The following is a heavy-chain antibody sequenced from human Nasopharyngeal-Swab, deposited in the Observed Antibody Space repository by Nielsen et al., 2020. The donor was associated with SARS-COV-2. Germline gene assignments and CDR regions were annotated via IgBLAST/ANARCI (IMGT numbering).Heavy chain of an antibody. V-gene: IGHV3-48*02. CDR1: GFTFSSYS. CDR2: ISSSSSTI. CDR3: AREATMVRGGRGY. Sequence: GGSLRLSCAASGFTFSSYSMNWVRQAPGKGLEWVSYISSSSSTIYYSDSVKGRFTISRDNAKNSLYLQMNSLRDEDTAVYYCAREATMVRGGRGYWGQGTLVTVSS. J-gene: IGHJ4*02. D-gene: IGHD3-10*01.